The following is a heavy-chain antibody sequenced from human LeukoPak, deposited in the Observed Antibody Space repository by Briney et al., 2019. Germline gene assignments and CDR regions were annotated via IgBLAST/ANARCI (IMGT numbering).Heavy chain of an antibody. V-gene: IGHV3-7*01. CDR3: ARRATTERGYSYGLDF. J-gene: IGHJ4*02. CDR2: MEEYGSYI. D-gene: IGHD5-18*01. Sequence: GGSLRLSCVVSGFDFSGFSMSWVRQAPGKGLEWVAIMEEYGSYIFYVDSVKGRFIISRDNARNSLYLQMNSLRAEDTAVYYCARRATTERGYSYGLDFWGQGTLVTVSS. CDR1: GFDFSGFS.